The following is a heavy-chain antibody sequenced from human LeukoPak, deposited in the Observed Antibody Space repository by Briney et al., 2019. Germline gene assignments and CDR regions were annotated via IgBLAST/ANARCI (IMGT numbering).Heavy chain of an antibody. CDR3: AGHIFDYYDSRGYPGYYMDV. D-gene: IGHD3-22*01. Sequence: GESLKISCKGSGYSFTSYWIGWVRQMPGKGLEWMGIIYPGDSDTRYSPSFQGQVTISADKSISTAYLQWSSLKASDTAMYYCAGHIFDYYDSRGYPGYYMDVWGKGTTVTVSS. V-gene: IGHV5-51*01. J-gene: IGHJ6*03. CDR2: IYPGDSDT. CDR1: GYSFTSYW.